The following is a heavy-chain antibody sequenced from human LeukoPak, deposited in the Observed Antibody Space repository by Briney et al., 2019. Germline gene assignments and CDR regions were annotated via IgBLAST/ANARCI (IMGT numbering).Heavy chain of an antibody. CDR2: INPNSGGT. CDR3: ARYGSGSYYEDWFDP. Sequence: ASVKVSCKASGYTFTGYYMHWVRQAPGQGLEWMGWINPNSGGTNYAQKFQGRVTMTRDTSISTAYMELSRLRSVDTAVYYCARYGSGSYYEDWFDPWGQGTLVTVSS. V-gene: IGHV1-2*02. J-gene: IGHJ5*02. D-gene: IGHD3-10*01. CDR1: GYTFTGYY.